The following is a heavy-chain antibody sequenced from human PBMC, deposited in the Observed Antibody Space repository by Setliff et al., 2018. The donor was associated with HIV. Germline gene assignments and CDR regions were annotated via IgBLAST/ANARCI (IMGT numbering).Heavy chain of an antibody. CDR3: VRGVKDKQWLGTYAFDI. J-gene: IGHJ3*02. Sequence: GGSLRLTCAASGFTLSNYWMSWVRQAPGKGLEWVANIKQDGSEKYYVDSVKGRFTISRDNAKNSLYLQMISLRVEDTAVYYCVRGVKDKQWLGTYAFDIWGQGTMVTVSS. CDR1: GFTLSNYW. V-gene: IGHV3-7*03. CDR2: IKQDGSEK. D-gene: IGHD6-19*01.